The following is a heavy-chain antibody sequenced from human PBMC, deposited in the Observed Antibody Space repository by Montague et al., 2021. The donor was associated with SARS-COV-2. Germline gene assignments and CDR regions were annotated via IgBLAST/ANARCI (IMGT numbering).Heavy chain of an antibody. CDR1: DGSFSGHSGYY. D-gene: IGHD3-10*01. J-gene: IGHJ6*02. CDR2: VNHSGNT. CDR3: ARVRYYGSGTSLSMDV. V-gene: IGHV4-34*01. Sequence: SETLSLTCAVYDGSFSGHSGYYWTWIRQPPGKGLEWIGEVNHSGNTNYNPSLKSRVTISVDTSKNQFSLKLRSVTAADTAVYYCARVRYYGSGTSLSMDVWGQGTTVTVSS.